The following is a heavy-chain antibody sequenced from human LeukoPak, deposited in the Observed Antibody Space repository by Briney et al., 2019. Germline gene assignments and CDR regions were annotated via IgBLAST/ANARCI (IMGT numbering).Heavy chain of an antibody. J-gene: IGHJ4*02. CDR1: GFTFSSYW. CDR2: IKQDGSEK. Sequence: GGSLRLSCAASGFTFSSYWMSWVRQAPGKGLEWVANIKQDGSEKYYVDSLKGRFTISRDNAKNSLFLQMNSLRAEDTAVHYCARAYYDILTGSLSIYYFDYWGQGILVTVSS. D-gene: IGHD3-9*01. CDR3: ARAYYDILTGSLSIYYFDY. V-gene: IGHV3-7*01.